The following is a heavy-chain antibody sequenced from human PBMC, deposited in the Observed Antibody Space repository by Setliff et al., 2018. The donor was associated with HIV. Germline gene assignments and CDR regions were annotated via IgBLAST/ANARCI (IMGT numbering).Heavy chain of an antibody. J-gene: IGHJ4*02. CDR2: MCHGGNNN. Sequence: SETLSLTCGVSGYSISSGYYWGWIRQPPGKGLEWIGNMCHGGNNNYYNPSLESRVTVSEDTSRHQFFLKLTSVTAADTAVYYCAREPRVRGTLDFWGQGTLVTVSS. CDR3: AREPRVRGTLDF. D-gene: IGHD2-15*01. V-gene: IGHV4-38-2*02. CDR1: GYSISSGYY.